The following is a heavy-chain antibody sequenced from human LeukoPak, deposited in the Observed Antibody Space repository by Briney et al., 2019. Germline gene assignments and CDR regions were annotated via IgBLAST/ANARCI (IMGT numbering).Heavy chain of an antibody. CDR3: ARGRNYDFWSGLFDP. J-gene: IGHJ5*02. Sequence: PGGSLRLSCAASGFTFSSYAMSWVRQAPGKGLEWVSGISGSGGSTYYADSVKGRFSISRDNAKNSLYLQMNSLRAEDTAVYYCARGRNYDFWSGLFDPWGQGTLVTVSS. CDR1: GFTFSSYA. V-gene: IGHV3-23*01. CDR2: ISGSGGST. D-gene: IGHD3-3*01.